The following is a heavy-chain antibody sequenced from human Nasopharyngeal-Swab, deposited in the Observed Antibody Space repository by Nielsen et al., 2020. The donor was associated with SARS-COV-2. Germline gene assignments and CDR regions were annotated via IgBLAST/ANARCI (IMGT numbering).Heavy chain of an antibody. D-gene: IGHD4-17*01. CDR3: ARGGPDYGDYDGFDP. CDR2: ISYDGSNK. J-gene: IGHJ5*02. Sequence: LKISCAASGFTFSSYAMHWVRQAPGKGLEWVAVISYDGSNKYYADSVKGRFTISRDNSKNTLYLQMNSLRAEDTAVYYCARGGPDYGDYDGFDPWGQGTLVTVSS. CDR1: GFTFSSYA. V-gene: IGHV3-30-3*01.